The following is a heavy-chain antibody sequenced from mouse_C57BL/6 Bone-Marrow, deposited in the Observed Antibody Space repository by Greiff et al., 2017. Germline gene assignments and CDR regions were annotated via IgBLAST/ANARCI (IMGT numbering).Heavy chain of an antibody. CDR1: GYTFTSYW. Sequence: QVQLQQPGAELVKPGASVKLSCKASGYTFTSYWMHWVKQRPGQGLEWIGMIHPNSGSTNYNEKFKSKATLTVDKSSSTAYMQLSSLTSEDSAVYYCARLNEYYGSSDWYFDVGGTGTTVTVSS. CDR2: IHPNSGST. V-gene: IGHV1-64*01. D-gene: IGHD1-1*01. CDR3: ARLNEYYGSSDWYFDV. J-gene: IGHJ1*03.